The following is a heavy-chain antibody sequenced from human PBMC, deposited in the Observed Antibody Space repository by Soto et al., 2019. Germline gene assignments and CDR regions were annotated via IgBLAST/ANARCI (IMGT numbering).Heavy chain of an antibody. V-gene: IGHV1-69*02. D-gene: IGHD2-2*01. J-gene: IGHJ6*03. CDR2: IIPILGIA. CDR3: ATYPVVVPAANPVYYYYYMDV. Sequence: SVKVSCKASGGTFSSYTISWVRQAPGQGLEWMGRIIPILGIANYAQKFQGRVTITADKSTSTAYMELSSLRSEDTAVYYCATYPVVVPAANPVYYYYYMDVWGKGTTVTVSS. CDR1: GGTFSSYT.